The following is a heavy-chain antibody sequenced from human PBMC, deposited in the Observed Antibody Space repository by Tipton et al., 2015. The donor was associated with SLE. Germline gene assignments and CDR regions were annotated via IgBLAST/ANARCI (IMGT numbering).Heavy chain of an antibody. D-gene: IGHD6-13*01. CDR2: LYYGGTT. Sequence: TLSLTCTVSGGSISSYYWSWIRQPPGKGLEWIGSLYYGGTTYYNPSLKSRVTISVGTSKNQFSLKLNSVTAADTAVYYCARFIAAAGILYWGQGTLVTVSS. CDR1: GGSISSYY. V-gene: IGHV4-59*12. CDR3: ARFIAAAGILY. J-gene: IGHJ4*02.